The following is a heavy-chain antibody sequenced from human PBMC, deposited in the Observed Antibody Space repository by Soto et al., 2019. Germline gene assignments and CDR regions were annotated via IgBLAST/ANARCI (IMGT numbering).Heavy chain of an antibody. V-gene: IGHV3-30*03. J-gene: IGHJ6*02. Sequence: GVSLRLSCAASGFSFSRYGMEWVRLAPGKGLEWVAATTYDGGIKHYVDSVKGRFTISRDNSKNTLYLQMNSLRVEDTATYYCAGALENPYFYYGLNVWGQGTGVTVS. CDR3: AGALENPYFYYGLNV. CDR2: TTYDGGIK. CDR1: GFSFSRYG. D-gene: IGHD1-1*01.